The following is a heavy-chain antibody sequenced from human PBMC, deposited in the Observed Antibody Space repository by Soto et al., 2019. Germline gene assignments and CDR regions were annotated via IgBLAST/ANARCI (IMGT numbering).Heavy chain of an antibody. J-gene: IGHJ4*02. CDR2: INPANGDT. D-gene: IGHD3-10*01. CDR1: GYTFTTYP. CDR3: ARKDYYGSGIYYLDY. Sequence: ASVKVSCKSSGYTFTTYPIHWVRQAPGQSLEWMGWINPANGDTGYSQNFQGRVTITRDTSARTAYMELSSLRSEDTAVYYCARKDYYGSGIYYLDYWGQGTLVTVSS. V-gene: IGHV1-3*01.